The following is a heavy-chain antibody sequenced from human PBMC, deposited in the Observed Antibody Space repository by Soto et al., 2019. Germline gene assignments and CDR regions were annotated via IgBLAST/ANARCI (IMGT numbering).Heavy chain of an antibody. J-gene: IGHJ4*02. Sequence: VQLLESGGGLVQPGGSLRLSCAASGFTFSNYAMSWVRQAPGKALEWVSSINIVGGNTNYADSVRGRFTTSRDDSKNTVFLQMHSLRAEDTAIYYCTKNYYFDSWGQGTLVTVSS. CDR3: TKNYYFDS. CDR2: INIVGGNT. CDR1: GFTFSNYA. V-gene: IGHV3-23*01.